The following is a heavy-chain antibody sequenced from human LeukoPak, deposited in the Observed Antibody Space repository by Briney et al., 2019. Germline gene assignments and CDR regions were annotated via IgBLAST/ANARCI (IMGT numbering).Heavy chain of an antibody. CDR1: GGSISSYY. Sequence: PSETLSLTCTVSGGSISSYYWSWIRQPPGKGLEWIGYIYYSGSTNYNPSLKSRVTISVDTSKNQFSLKLSSVTAADTAVYYCARVGIAAAGHSFDYWGKGTLVTVSS. CDR2: IYYSGST. CDR3: ARVGIAAAGHSFDY. V-gene: IGHV4-59*01. D-gene: IGHD6-13*01. J-gene: IGHJ4*02.